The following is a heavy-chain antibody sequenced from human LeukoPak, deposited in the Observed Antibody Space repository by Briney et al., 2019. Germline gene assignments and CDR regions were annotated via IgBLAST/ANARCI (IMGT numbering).Heavy chain of an antibody. Sequence: PGGSLRLSCAASGFTVSSNYMSWVRQAPGKGLEWVSVIYSGGSAYYADSVKGRFTISRDNSKNTLYLQMNSLRAEDTAVYYCASSGYSSGWTNYYYYYGMDVWGQGTTVTVSS. CDR3: ASSGYSSGWTNYYYYYGMDV. J-gene: IGHJ6*02. V-gene: IGHV3-66*01. D-gene: IGHD6-19*01. CDR2: IYSGGSA. CDR1: GFTVSSNY.